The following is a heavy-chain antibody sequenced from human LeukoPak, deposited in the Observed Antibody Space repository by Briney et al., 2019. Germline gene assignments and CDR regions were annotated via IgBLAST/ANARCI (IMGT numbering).Heavy chain of an antibody. D-gene: IGHD6-19*01. CDR2: IYSSGST. CDR3: ARGAVAGTDYNWFDP. J-gene: IGHJ5*02. V-gene: IGHV4-61*02. CDR1: GGSISSGCYY. Sequence: PSETLSLTCTVCGGSISSGCYYGSWIRQPAGRGVEWIGRIYSSGSTTYNPSLQSRVTISVDTSMNQFSLKLSSVTAADTAVYYCARGAVAGTDYNWFDPWGQGTLVTVSS.